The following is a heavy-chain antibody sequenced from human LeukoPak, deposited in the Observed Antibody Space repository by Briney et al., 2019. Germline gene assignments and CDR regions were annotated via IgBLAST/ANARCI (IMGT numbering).Heavy chain of an antibody. Sequence: GASVTVSCKASGYTFTSYTTNWVRQAPGQGLEWMGWINTNTGNPTYAQGFTGRFVFSLDTSVSTAYLQISSLKAEDTAVYYCARVRAGTRKVSWFDPWGQGTLVTVSS. J-gene: IGHJ5*02. V-gene: IGHV7-4-1*02. CDR3: ARVRAGTRKVSWFDP. CDR2: INTNTGNP. CDR1: GYTFTSYT. D-gene: IGHD1-1*01.